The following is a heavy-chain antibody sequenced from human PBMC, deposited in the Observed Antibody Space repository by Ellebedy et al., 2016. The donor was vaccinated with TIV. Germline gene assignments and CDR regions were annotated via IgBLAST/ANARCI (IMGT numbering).Heavy chain of an antibody. CDR2: INWNGGST. Sequence: GGSLRLSXAASGFTFDDYGMSWARQAPGKGLEWVSDINWNGGSTGYSDSVKGRFTISRDNAKNSLYLQMNSLRAEDTALYYCARSGSYYGRFDYWGQGTLVTVAS. CDR1: GFTFDDYG. J-gene: IGHJ4*02. V-gene: IGHV3-20*03. CDR3: ARSGSYYGRFDY. D-gene: IGHD1-26*01.